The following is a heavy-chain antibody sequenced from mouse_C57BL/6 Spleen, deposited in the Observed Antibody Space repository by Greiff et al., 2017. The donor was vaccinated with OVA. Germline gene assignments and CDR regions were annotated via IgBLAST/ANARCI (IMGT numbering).Heavy chain of an antibody. D-gene: IGHD2-5*01. CDR1: GYTFTSYW. CDR2: IHPNSGST. J-gene: IGHJ4*01. CDR3: ARWGSNYRAMDY. Sequence: QVQLQQPGAELVKPGASVKLSCKASGYTFTSYWMHWVKQRPGQGLEWIGKIHPNSGSTNYNEKFKSKATLTVDKSSSTAYMQLSSLTSEDSAVYYCARWGSNYRAMDYWGQGTSVTVSS. V-gene: IGHV1-64*01.